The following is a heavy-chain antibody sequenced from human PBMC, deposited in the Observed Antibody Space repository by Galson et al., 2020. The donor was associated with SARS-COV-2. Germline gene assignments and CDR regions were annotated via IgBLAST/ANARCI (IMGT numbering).Heavy chain of an antibody. D-gene: IGHD6-13*01. CDR1: GFSLSTTGVG. J-gene: IGHJ4*02. CDR2: IYWDDDK. V-gene: IGHV2-5*02. CDR3: AHRGVSSWYLPNFDY. Sequence: SGPTLVKPTQTLTLTCTFSGFSLSTTGVGVGWIRQPPGKALEWLALIYWDDDKRYSPSLKSRLTITKDTSKNQVVLTMTNMDPVDTATYYCAHRGVSSWYLPNFDYWGQGTLVTVSS.